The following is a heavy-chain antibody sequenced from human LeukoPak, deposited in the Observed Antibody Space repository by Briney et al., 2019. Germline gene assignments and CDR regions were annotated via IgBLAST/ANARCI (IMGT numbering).Heavy chain of an antibody. CDR1: GDSISSSPYY. Sequence: PSETLSLTCAVSGDSISSSPYYWVWIRQPPGKGLEWIGGVFYSGTTYYNPSLKSRVTVSVDTSKNQFSLQLRSVTAADTAVYYCARGGYQQTSTFDFWGQGTLVTVSS. CDR2: VFYSGTT. V-gene: IGHV4-39*07. J-gene: IGHJ4*02. D-gene: IGHD5-18*01. CDR3: ARGGYQQTSTFDF.